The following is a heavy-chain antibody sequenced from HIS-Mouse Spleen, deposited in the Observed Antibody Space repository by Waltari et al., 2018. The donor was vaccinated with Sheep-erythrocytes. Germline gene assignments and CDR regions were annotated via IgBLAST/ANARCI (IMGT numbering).Heavy chain of an antibody. Sequence: QVQLVESGGGVVQPGRSLRRSCAGSGFTLSSYGMHWVRQAPGKGLEWVAVISYDGSNKYYADSVKGRFTISRDNSKNTLYLQMNSLRAEDTAVYYCAKDGGGNWFDPWGQGTLVTVSS. CDR1: GFTLSSYG. CDR3: AKDGGGNWFDP. J-gene: IGHJ5*02. D-gene: IGHD3-10*01. V-gene: IGHV3-30*18. CDR2: ISYDGSNK.